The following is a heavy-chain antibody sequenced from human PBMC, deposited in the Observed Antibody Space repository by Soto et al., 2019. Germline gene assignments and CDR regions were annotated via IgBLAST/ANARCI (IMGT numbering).Heavy chain of an antibody. CDR2: ISSSGTYI. J-gene: IGHJ3*02. CDR3: ARDHTASDAFDI. V-gene: IGHV3-21*01. D-gene: IGHD2-21*02. Sequence: GGSLRLSCAASGFTFSTYTMNWVRQAPGKGLEWVSSISSSGTYIYYADSVKGRFTMSRDNAKNSLYLQMNSLRAEDTAVYYCARDHTASDAFDIWGQGTMVTVSS. CDR1: GFTFSTYT.